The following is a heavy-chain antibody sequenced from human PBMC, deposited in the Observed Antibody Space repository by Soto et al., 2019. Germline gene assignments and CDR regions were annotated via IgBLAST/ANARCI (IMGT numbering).Heavy chain of an antibody. Sequence: SETLSLTCIVSAGSISRYYWVWVRQSPGEGLEWIAHISYTVDASYNPSLKSRVTIALDTSKNQIALRLMSVTAADTAVYYCVGSLMSRAMESFDYWGQGTLVTVSS. CDR2: ISYTVDA. CDR3: VGSLMSRAMESFDY. CDR1: AGSISRYY. J-gene: IGHJ4*02. V-gene: IGHV4-59*01. D-gene: IGHD5-18*01.